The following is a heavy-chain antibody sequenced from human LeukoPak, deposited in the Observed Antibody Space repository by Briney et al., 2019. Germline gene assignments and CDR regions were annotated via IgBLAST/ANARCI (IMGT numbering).Heavy chain of an antibody. CDR2: IYHSGST. CDR3: ARGGGCSGGSCYFVDY. J-gene: IGHJ4*02. CDR1: GGSISSSNW. D-gene: IGHD2-15*01. Sequence: PSETLSLTCAVSGGSISSSNWWSWVRQPPGKGLEWIGEIYHSGSTNYNPSLKSRVTISVDKSKNQFSLKLSSVTAADTAVYYCARGGGCSGGSCYFVDYWGQGTLVTVSS. V-gene: IGHV4-4*02.